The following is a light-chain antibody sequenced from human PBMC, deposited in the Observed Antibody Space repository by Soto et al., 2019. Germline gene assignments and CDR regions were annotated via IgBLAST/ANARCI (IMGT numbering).Light chain of an antibody. V-gene: IGLV2-14*01. CDR3: SSYTSTSTWV. Sequence: QSVLTQPASVSGSPGQSITISCTGSSSDVGGYKYVSWYQHHPGKAPKLIIYEVSNRPSGVSNRFSASKSGNTASLTISGLQAEDEADYYCSSYTSTSTWVFGGRTKVTVL. CDR1: SSDVGGYKY. CDR2: EVS. J-gene: IGLJ3*02.